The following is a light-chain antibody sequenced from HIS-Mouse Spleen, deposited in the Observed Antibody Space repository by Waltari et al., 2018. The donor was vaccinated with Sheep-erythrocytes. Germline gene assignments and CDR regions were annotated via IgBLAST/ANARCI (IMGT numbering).Light chain of an antibody. CDR1: SSDVGGYNY. CDR2: EVS. CDR3: SSYAGSNNWV. Sequence: QSALTQPPSASGSPGQSVTISCTGPSSDVGGYNYFSWYQQHPGQAPKLMIYEVSQRPSGVPDRFSGSKSGNTASLTVSGLQAEDEADYYCSSYAGSNNWVFGGGTK. V-gene: IGLV2-8*01. J-gene: IGLJ3*02.